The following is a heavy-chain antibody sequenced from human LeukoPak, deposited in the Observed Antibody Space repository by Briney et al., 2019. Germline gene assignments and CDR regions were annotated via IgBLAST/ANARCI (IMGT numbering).Heavy chain of an antibody. J-gene: IGHJ4*02. CDR1: GFSFSNYW. D-gene: IGHD3-22*01. V-gene: IGHV3-7*01. CDR2: IQQHGSET. Sequence: PGGSLRLSCGASGFSFSNYWMSWVRQAPGKGLEWVANIQQHGSETYYGDSVKGRFTISRDNAKNSLYLQMNSLRAEDTAVYYCARAHNYDSSGPGDYWGQGTLVTVSS. CDR3: ARAHNYDSSGPGDY.